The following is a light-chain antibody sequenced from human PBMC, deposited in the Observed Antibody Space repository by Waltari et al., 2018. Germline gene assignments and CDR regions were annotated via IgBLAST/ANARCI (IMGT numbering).Light chain of an antibody. Sequence: EIVMTQSPATLSVSPGERATLSCRASQSVSSNLAWYQQKPGQAPRLLIYGASTRATGIPDRFSGSGSGTEFTLTISSLQFEDFAVYYCQQYNNRPPVTFGGGTQVEIK. V-gene: IGKV3-15*01. J-gene: IGKJ4*01. CDR3: QQYNNRPPVT. CDR2: GAS. CDR1: QSVSSN.